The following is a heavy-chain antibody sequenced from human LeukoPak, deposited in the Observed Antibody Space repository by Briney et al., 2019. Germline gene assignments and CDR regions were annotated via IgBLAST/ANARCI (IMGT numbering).Heavy chain of an antibody. V-gene: IGHV1-2*06. J-gene: IGHJ4*02. Sequence: ASVKLSCKASGYTFNLYYIHWVRQAPGQGLEWLGRINPHTGATRFAQKFQARVTMARDTSITTAYMELSGLKSDDAAVYFCAREDLIAVSGQTFDFWGQGTLVSVSS. D-gene: IGHD6-19*01. CDR3: AREDLIAVSGQTFDF. CDR2: INPHTGAT. CDR1: GYTFNLYY.